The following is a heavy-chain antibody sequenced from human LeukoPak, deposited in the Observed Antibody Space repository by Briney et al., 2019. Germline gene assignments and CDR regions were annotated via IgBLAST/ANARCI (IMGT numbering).Heavy chain of an antibody. J-gene: IGHJ4*02. D-gene: IGHD3-22*01. Sequence: GGALRLSCAVSGITLSNYGMSWVRQAPGKGLEWVAGISDSGGSTKYADSVKGRFTISRDNPKNTLYLQMNSLRVEDTAVYFCAKRGVVIRVILVGFHKEAYYFDSWGQGALVTVSS. CDR1: GITLSNYG. CDR3: AKRGVVIRVILVGFHKEAYYFDS. CDR2: ISDSGGST. V-gene: IGHV3-23*01.